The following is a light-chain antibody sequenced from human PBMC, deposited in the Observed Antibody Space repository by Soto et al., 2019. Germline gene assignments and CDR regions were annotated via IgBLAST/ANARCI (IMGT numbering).Light chain of an antibody. CDR1: SSDVGGYKF. J-gene: IGLJ2*01. Sequence: QSALTQPASVSGSPGQSITISCTGTSSDVGGYKFVSWYQHHPGKAPKLMIYEVVNRPSGISNRFSGSKSGNTASLTISGLQAEDEADYYCSSYTGTSSYVLFGGGTKVTV. CDR2: EVV. V-gene: IGLV2-14*01. CDR3: SSYTGTSSYVL.